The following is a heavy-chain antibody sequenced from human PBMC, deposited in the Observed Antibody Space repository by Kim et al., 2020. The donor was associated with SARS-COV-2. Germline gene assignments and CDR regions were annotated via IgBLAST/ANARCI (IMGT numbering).Heavy chain of an antibody. Sequence: YAQKVQGRATMTTDTSTNTAYMELWSLRSDDKAMYYCARGAYGDFSVDDWGQGTLVTVSS. J-gene: IGHJ4*02. V-gene: IGHV1-18*01. CDR3: ARGAYGDFSVDD. D-gene: IGHD4-17*01.